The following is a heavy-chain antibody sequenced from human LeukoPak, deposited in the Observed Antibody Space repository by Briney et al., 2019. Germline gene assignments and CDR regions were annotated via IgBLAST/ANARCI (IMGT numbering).Heavy chain of an antibody. CDR1: GGSINSYY. Sequence: SETLSLTCTVSGGSINSYYWSWIRQPPGKGLEWIGYIYYSGSTNYNPSLKSRVTISVDTSKNQFSLKLSSVTAADTAVYYCARGLAVYGGNSGVYFDYWGQGTLVTVSS. D-gene: IGHD4-23*01. CDR3: ARGLAVYGGNSGVYFDY. CDR2: IYYSGST. V-gene: IGHV4-59*01. J-gene: IGHJ4*02.